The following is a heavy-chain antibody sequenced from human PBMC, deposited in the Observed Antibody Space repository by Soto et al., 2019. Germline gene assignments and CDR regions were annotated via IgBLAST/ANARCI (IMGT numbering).Heavy chain of an antibody. V-gene: IGHV1-18*01. Sequence: QVRLVQSGAEVGQPGASVKVSCKASGHTSRNNGISWVRQAPGQGLEWMGFINANTGATNYARKFRGRLTLTTDTFTRTVDMELRSLRSDDTAVYYCGRDEDGWDQRFLDYWGQGNLVTVSS. D-gene: IGHD1-26*01. J-gene: IGHJ4*02. CDR3: GRDEDGWDQRFLDY. CDR2: INANTGAT. CDR1: GHTSRNNG.